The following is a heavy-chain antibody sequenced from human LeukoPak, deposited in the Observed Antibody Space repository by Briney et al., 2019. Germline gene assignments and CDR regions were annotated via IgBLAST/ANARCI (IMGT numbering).Heavy chain of an antibody. D-gene: IGHD6-13*01. J-gene: IGHJ4*02. Sequence: PSETLSLTCTVSDGSISSGGYYWSWIRQPPGKGLEWIGYIYYSGSTYYNPSLKSRVTISVDTSKNQFSLKLSSVTAADTAVYYCARDPRSSSWYLRNYWGQGTLVTVSS. CDR2: IYYSGST. CDR3: ARDPRSSSWYLRNY. CDR1: DGSISSGGYY. V-gene: IGHV4-30-2*01.